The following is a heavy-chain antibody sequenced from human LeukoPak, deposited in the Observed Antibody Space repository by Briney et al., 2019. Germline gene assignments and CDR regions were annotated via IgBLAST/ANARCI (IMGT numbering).Heavy chain of an antibody. J-gene: IGHJ4*02. CDR2: ISGSGGTT. V-gene: IGHV3-23*01. D-gene: IGHD3-22*01. CDR1: GFTFSSYA. CDR3: AKDLIVVVITFTFDY. Sequence: GGSLRLSCAASGFTFSSYAMSWVRQAPGKGLEWVSSISGSGGTTYSADSVKGRFTISRDNSKNTLYLQMNSLRAEDTAVYYCAKDLIVVVITFTFDYWGQGTLVTVSS.